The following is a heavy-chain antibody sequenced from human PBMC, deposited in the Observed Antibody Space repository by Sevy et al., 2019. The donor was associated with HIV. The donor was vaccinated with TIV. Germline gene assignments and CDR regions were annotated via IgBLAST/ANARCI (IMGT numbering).Heavy chain of an antibody. CDR2: ISSSGSTI. CDR1: GFTFSDHY. Sequence: GGSLRLSCAASGFTFSDHYMSWIRQAPGKGLEWVSYISSSGSTIYYADSVKGRFTISRDNAKNSLYLQMNSLRAEDTAVYNCARDQGIAAAGNLYFDYWGQGTLVTVSS. D-gene: IGHD6-13*01. J-gene: IGHJ4*02. V-gene: IGHV3-11*01. CDR3: ARDQGIAAAGNLYFDY.